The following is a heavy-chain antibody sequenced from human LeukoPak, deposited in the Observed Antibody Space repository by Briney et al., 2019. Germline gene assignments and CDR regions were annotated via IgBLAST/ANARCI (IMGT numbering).Heavy chain of an antibody. D-gene: IGHD6-13*01. Sequence: GGSLRLSCVVSGFTLSSYGMHWVRQAPGKGLEWVAVISYHGGNIYYADSVKGRFTISRDNSKNTLYLQMSSLRSEDTAVYYCTKKKEGSWQQLGDYWGQGTQVTVSS. J-gene: IGHJ4*02. CDR1: GFTLSSYG. CDR2: ISYHGGNI. CDR3: TKKKEGSWQQLGDY. V-gene: IGHV3-30*18.